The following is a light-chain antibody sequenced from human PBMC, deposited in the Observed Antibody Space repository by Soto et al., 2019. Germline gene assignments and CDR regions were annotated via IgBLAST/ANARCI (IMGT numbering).Light chain of an antibody. CDR2: SAS. CDR3: QQLNSYPQT. J-gene: IGKJ5*01. V-gene: IGKV1-9*01. CDR1: RGISSY. Sequence: IQLTQSPSSLSASVGARVTITCQASRGISSYLAWYQQKPGKAPKLLVYSASTLQSGVPSRFSGSGSGPDFTLTISSLQPEDSATYFCQQLNSYPQTFGQGTRLEIK.